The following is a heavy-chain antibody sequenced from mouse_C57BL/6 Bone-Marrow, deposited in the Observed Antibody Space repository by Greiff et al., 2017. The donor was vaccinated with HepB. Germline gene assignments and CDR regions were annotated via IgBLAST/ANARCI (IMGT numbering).Heavy chain of an antibody. D-gene: IGHD2-4*01. CDR3: ARKIYYDYDGAY. V-gene: IGHV1-50*01. J-gene: IGHJ3*01. CDR2: IDPSDSYT. CDR1: GYTFTSYW. Sequence: VQLQQPGAELVKPGASVKLSCKASGYTFTSYWMQWVKQRPGQGLEWIGEIDPSDSYTNYNQKFKGKATLTVDTSSSKAYMHLSSLTSEDSAVYYCARKIYYDYDGAYWGQGTLVTVSA.